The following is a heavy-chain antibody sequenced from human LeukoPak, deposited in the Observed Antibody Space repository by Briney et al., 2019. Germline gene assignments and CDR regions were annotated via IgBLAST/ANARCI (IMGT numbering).Heavy chain of an antibody. D-gene: IGHD3-10*01. V-gene: IGHV1-8*01. J-gene: IGHJ4*02. CDR2: MNPNSGNT. CDR3: ARGMVRGVISLLGY. CDR1: GYTFTSYD. Sequence: ASVKVSCKASGYTFTSYDINWVRQATGQGLEWMGWMNPNSGNTGYAQKFQGRVTMTRDTSISTAYMELSRLRSDDTAVYYCARGMVRGVISLLGYWGQGTLVTVSS.